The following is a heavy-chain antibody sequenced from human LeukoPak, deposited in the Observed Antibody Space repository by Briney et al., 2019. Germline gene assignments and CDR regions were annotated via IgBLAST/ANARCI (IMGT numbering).Heavy chain of an antibody. Sequence: PSETLSLTCTVSGVSISSNSQYWAWIRQPPGKGLEWLGTISYSGSTHYNPSLKSRVTISLDTTKNQFSLKLSSMTAADTAVYYCARNPGTSTLDYWGQGTLVTVPS. J-gene: IGHJ4*02. CDR1: GVSISSNSQY. V-gene: IGHV4-39*01. D-gene: IGHD5/OR15-5a*01. CDR3: ARNPGTSTLDY. CDR2: ISYSGST.